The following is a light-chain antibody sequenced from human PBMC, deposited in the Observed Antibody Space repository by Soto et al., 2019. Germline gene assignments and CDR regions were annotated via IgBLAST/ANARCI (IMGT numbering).Light chain of an antibody. CDR2: GAS. V-gene: IGKV3-15*01. Sequence: EVMMKQSPATLSVKTGERATLSCRASQSVGSSLAWYQQTAGQAPRLLIYGASTRATDIPARFSGSGSGADFTLTISSLQSEDFAVYYCQQYNYWPPVTFGGGSMVDIK. CDR1: QSVGSS. J-gene: IGKJ4*01. CDR3: QQYNYWPPVT.